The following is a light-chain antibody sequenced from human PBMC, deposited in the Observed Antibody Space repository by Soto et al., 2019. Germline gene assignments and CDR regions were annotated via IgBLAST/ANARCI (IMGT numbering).Light chain of an antibody. Sequence: EIVMTQSPATLSVSPGERATLSCRASQSVNSNLAWYQQKSGQAPRLLIYGASTRATGIPARFSGSGSGTEFTLTISSLQSEDFAVYYCQQYNDWPRTFGQGTKVEIK. CDR1: QSVNSN. V-gene: IGKV3-15*01. J-gene: IGKJ1*01. CDR2: GAS. CDR3: QQYNDWPRT.